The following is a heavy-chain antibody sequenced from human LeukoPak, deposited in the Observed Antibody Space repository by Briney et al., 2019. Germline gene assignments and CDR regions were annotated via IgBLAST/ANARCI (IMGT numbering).Heavy chain of an antibody. CDR2: TYYKSKWYT. V-gene: IGHV6-1*01. J-gene: IGHJ4*02. CDR1: GDSVSSNSAA. D-gene: IGHD5-18*01. Sequence: SQTLPLTCAISGDSVSSNSAAWHWIRQSPSRGLEWLGRTYYKSKWYTNYAVSVRSRITINPDTSKNRISLQLNSVTPDDAAVYYCSRSPDTAMVNWGQGTLVTVSS. CDR3: SRSPDTAMVN.